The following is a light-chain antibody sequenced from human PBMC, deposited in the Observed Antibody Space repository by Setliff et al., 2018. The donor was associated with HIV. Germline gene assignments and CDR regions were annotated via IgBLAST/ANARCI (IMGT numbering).Light chain of an antibody. CDR2: QAT. J-gene: IGLJ1*01. V-gene: IGLV2-23*01. CDR3: CSNTGSNTYV. CDR1: SSDVGRYDL. Sequence: QSALSQPASVSGSPGQSITISCTGTSSDVGRYDLVSWYQQHPGKAPKLIIYQATKRPSGVSNRFSGSKSGNTASLTISVLQAEDEADYYCCSNTGSNTYVFGTGTKVTVL.